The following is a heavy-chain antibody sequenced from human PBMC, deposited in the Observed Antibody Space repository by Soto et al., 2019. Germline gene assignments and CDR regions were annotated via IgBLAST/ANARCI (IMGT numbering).Heavy chain of an antibody. D-gene: IGHD5-12*01. V-gene: IGHV1-24*01. CDR1: GYTLTELS. Sequence: ASVKVSCKVSGYTLTELSMHWVRQAPGKGLEWMGGFDPEDGETIYAQKFQGRVTMTEDTSTDTAYMELSSLRSEDTAVYYCATLSSVRRDGYLNLDFGYWGQGTLVTVSS. CDR3: ATLSSVRRDGYLNLDFGY. J-gene: IGHJ4*02. CDR2: FDPEDGET.